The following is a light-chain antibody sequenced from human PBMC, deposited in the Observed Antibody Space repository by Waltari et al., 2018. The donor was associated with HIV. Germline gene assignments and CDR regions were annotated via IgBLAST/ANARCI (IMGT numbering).Light chain of an antibody. CDR3: QQSYSGPRT. CDR2: AAS. CDR1: QKINDQ. J-gene: IGKJ1*01. V-gene: IGKV1-39*01. Sequence: DTQMTQSPSSLSASVGDRVTITCRANQKINDQLNWYQVKPGKAPKLLIYAASSVQSGDPPRFSGSGFGTDFTLTNNTLQPGDFATYYCQQSYSGPRTFGQGARVEIK.